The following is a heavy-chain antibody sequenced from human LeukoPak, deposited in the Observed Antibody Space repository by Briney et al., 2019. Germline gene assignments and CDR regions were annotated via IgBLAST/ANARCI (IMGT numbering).Heavy chain of an antibody. D-gene: IGHD6-19*01. CDR3: ATQYSSGWYMDY. CDR1: GYTFTSYG. J-gene: IGHJ4*02. V-gene: IGHV1-18*01. CDR2: ISAYNGNT. Sequence: GASVKVSCKASGYTFTSYGISWVRQAPGQGLEWMGWISAYNGNTNYAQKLQGRVTMTIDTSTSTAYMELRSLRSDDTAVYYCATQYSSGWYMDYWGQGTLVTVSS.